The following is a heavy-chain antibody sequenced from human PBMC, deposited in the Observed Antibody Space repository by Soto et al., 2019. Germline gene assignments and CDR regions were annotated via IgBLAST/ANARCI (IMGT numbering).Heavy chain of an antibody. Sequence: QVQLVQSGAEVKKPGSSVKVSCRASGGSFTTYAIAWVRQAPGQGLEWMGWIIPMFGTSNYAQKFQGRVTITADESTSTAYMELSSLRSEDTAVYYSARESRPNLLTGYLLYWGQGTLVTVSS. V-gene: IGHV1-69*12. CDR1: GGSFTTYA. CDR3: ARESRPNLLTGYLLY. J-gene: IGHJ4*02. CDR2: IIPMFGTS. D-gene: IGHD3-9*01.